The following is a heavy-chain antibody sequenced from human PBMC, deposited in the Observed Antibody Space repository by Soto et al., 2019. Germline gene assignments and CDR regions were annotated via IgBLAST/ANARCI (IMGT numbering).Heavy chain of an antibody. CDR1: GFTFSSYS. D-gene: IGHD3-3*01. J-gene: IGHJ3*02. CDR2: ISSSSSTI. V-gene: IGHV3-48*01. Sequence: EVQLVESGGGLVQPGGSLRLSCAASGFTFSSYSMNWVRQAPGKGLEWVSYISSSSSTIYYADSVKGRFTISRDNAKNSLYLQMNSLRAEDTAVYYCARRFVTIFGVVHRFAFHIWGQGTMVTVSS. CDR3: ARRFVTIFGVVHRFAFHI.